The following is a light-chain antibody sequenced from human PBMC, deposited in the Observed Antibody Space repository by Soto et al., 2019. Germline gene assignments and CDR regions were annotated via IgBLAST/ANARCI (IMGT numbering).Light chain of an antibody. V-gene: IGKV3-11*01. CDR2: GAS. Sequence: EIVLTQSPATLSLSPGERATLSCRASQSVDSNYLAWYQHKPGQAPRLLIFGASTRATGVPARFSGSGSGTDFTLTISSLEPEDLAVYYCHQRSNWPPDTFGQGTRLEIK. CDR1: QSVDSNY. J-gene: IGKJ5*01. CDR3: HQRSNWPPDT.